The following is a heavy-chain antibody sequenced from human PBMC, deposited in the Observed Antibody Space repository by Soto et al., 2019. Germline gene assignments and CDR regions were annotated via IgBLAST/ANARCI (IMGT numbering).Heavy chain of an antibody. D-gene: IGHD3-3*01. CDR2: ISSSSSTI. CDR3: ARSRDVWSGYWLGYFDL. V-gene: IGHV3-48*02. Sequence: EVQLVESGGGLVQPGGSLRLSCAASGFTFSSYSMNWVRQAPGKGLEWVSYISSSSSTIYYADSVKGRFTISRDNAKNSLYLQRNSRRDEDTAVYYCARSRDVWSGYWLGYFDLWGRGTLVTVSS. J-gene: IGHJ2*01. CDR1: GFTFSSYS.